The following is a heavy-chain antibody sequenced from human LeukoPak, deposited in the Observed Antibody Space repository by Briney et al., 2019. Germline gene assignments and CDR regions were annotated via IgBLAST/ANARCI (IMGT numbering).Heavy chain of an antibody. D-gene: IGHD2-21*02. J-gene: IGHJ4*02. V-gene: IGHV4-4*09. Sequence: SETLSLTCTVSGGSISSYYWSWIRQPLGKGLEWIGYIYTSGSTNYNPSLKGRVTISVDTSKNQFSLKLSSVTAADTAVYYCARHLLHPYCGGDCYSGYFDYWGQGTLVTVSS. CDR2: IYTSGST. CDR1: GGSISSYY. CDR3: ARHLLHPYCGGDCYSGYFDY.